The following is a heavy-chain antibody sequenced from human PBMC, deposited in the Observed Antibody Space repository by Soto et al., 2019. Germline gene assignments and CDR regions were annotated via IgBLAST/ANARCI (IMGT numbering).Heavy chain of an antibody. V-gene: IGHV4-31*03. D-gene: IGHD2-2*01. CDR1: GGSIISGGYY. CDR3: ARWKYQLLKSRNWFDP. J-gene: IGHJ5*02. CDR2: IYYSGST. Sequence: PSETLSLTCTVSGGSIISGGYYWIWIRQHPGKGLEWIGYIYYSGSTYYNPSLKSRVTISVDTSKNQFSLKLSSVTAADTAVYYCARWKYQLLKSRNWFDPWGQGTLVTVSS.